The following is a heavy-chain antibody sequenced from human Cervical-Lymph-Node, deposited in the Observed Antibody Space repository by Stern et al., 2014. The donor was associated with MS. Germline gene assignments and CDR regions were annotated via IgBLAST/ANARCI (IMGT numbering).Heavy chain of an antibody. CDR3: ARDKAYKTFDI. CDR2: INQDGSQK. CDR1: GFTFRTSW. D-gene: IGHD1-14*01. V-gene: IGHV3-7*01. Sequence: EVQLVESGGGLVQPGGSLRLSCVASGFTFRTSWVTWVRQAPGKGLEWVADINQDGSQKYYVDFVRGRFTISRDNAENSLYLQMNSLGAEDTAVYYCARDKAYKTFDIWGRGTTVTVSS. J-gene: IGHJ3*02.